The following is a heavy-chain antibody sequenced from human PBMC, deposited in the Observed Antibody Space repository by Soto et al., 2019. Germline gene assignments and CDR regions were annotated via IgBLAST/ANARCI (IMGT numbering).Heavy chain of an antibody. V-gene: IGHV3-23*01. J-gene: IGHJ5*02. D-gene: IGHD5-12*01. CDR3: AKGSIEYSASVDR. CDR1: GCSFNSYA. CDR2: ISARGGSS. Sequence: EVQLLESGGGLVQPGGSLRLACAASGCSFNSYAMVWVRQAPGKGLEWVSVISARGGSSYVADSVKGRFTISRDNSKNVLSLEMNNLRAADTATYVCAKGSIEYSASVDRWGQGTLVLVSS.